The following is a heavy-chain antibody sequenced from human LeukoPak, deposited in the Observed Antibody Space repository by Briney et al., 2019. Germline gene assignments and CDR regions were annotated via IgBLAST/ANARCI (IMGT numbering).Heavy chain of an antibody. J-gene: IGHJ4*02. CDR3: ARGPPREPFDY. V-gene: IGHV1-8*01. CDR1: GYTSTSYD. Sequence: GASVKVSCKASGYTSTSYDINWVLQATGQGLEWMGWMNPNSGNTGYAQKFKGRVTMTRNTSISTAYMELSSLRSEDTAVYYCARGPPREPFDYWGQGTLVTVSS. CDR2: MNPNSGNT. D-gene: IGHD1-26*01.